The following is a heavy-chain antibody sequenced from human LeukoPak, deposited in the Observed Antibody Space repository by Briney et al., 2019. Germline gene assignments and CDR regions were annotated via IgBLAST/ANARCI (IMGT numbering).Heavy chain of an antibody. Sequence: SVKVSCKASGYTFTDYYMHWVRQAPGQGIEWMGWINPNDGDTNYAQKFQGRVTMTRDTSISTAHMEVGRLRSDAPAVYSCASANFLYWSSSTCLFDYWGQGTLVTVSS. CDR1: GYTFTDYY. J-gene: IGHJ4*02. CDR3: ASANFLYWSSSTCLFDY. CDR2: INPNDGDT. D-gene: IGHD2-2*01. V-gene: IGHV1-2*02.